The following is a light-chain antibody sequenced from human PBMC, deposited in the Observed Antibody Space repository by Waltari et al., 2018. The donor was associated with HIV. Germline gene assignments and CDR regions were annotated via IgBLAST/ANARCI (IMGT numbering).Light chain of an antibody. J-gene: IGKJ4*01. Sequence: DIVMTQSPDPLPVSLGERATIHCTSSRSVLFTSDNRNYLAWYQQKPRQPPKLLISWASTRESGVPDRFSGSGSGTDFTLTISGLQAEDVAVYHCQQYYRLRPTFGGGTKVEIK. CDR2: WAS. CDR3: QQYYRLRPT. CDR1: RSVLFTSDNRNY. V-gene: IGKV4-1*01.